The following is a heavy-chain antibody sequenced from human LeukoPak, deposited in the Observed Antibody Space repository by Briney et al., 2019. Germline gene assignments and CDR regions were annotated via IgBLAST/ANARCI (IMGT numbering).Heavy chain of an antibody. J-gene: IGHJ3*02. V-gene: IGHV4-31*03. CDR2: IYYSGST. D-gene: IGHD3-16*01. Sequence: SETLSLACTVSGGSISSGGYYWSWIRQHPGKGLEWSVYIYYSGSTYYNPSLKSRVTISVDTSKNQFSLKLSSVTAADTAVYYCARGRVVLGNDAFDIWGQGTMVTVSS. CDR3: ARGRVVLGNDAFDI. CDR1: GGSISSGGYY.